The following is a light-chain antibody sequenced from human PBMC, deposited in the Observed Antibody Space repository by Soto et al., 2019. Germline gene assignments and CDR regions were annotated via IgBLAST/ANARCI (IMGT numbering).Light chain of an antibody. J-gene: IGLJ2*01. CDR2: EVT. CDR1: SSDVGRYNY. Sequence: QSALTQPPSASGYPGQSVTISCTGTSSDVGRYNYVSWYQQHPGKAPKLMVYEVTKRPSGVPVRFSGSKSGNTASLTVSGLQAEDEATYFCGSYAGSKIMIFGGGTKLTVL. V-gene: IGLV2-8*01. CDR3: GSYAGSKIMI.